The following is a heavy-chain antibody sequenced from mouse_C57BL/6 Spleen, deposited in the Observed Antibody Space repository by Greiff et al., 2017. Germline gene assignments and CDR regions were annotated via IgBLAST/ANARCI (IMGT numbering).Heavy chain of an antibody. D-gene: IGHD1-1*01. J-gene: IGHJ2*01. Sequence: VHVKQSGAELVKPGASVKLSCTASGFNIKDYYMHWVKQRSEQGLEWIGRFDPEDGDTKYAPKFQGKATITADTSSNTAYLQLSSLTSEDTAVYYGARGAYYYGSIPHFDYWGQGTTLTVSS. CDR3: ARGAYYYGSIPHFDY. V-gene: IGHV14-2*01. CDR1: GFNIKDYY. CDR2: FDPEDGDT.